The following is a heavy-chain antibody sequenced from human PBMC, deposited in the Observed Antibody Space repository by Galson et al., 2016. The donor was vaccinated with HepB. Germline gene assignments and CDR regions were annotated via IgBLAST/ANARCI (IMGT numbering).Heavy chain of an antibody. CDR3: AKHPGENYYAYFHY. CDR1: GFIFNSHA. D-gene: IGHD3-16*01. Sequence: RLSCAATGFIFNSHAMNWVRQAPGKGLGWVAADSMDGRRKFYADSVKGRFTISRDNSNNMLFLQMNSLRAEDTAVYYCAKHPGENYYAYFHYWGQGTLVTVSS. CDR2: DSMDGRRK. V-gene: IGHV3-30*18. J-gene: IGHJ4*02.